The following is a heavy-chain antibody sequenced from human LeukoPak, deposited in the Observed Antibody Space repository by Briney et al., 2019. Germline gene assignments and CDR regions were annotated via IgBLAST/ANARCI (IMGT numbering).Heavy chain of an antibody. CDR1: GGSISSTNYY. CDR2: IYYSGST. D-gene: IGHD1-26*01. V-gene: IGHV4-39*01. J-gene: IGHJ4*02. CDR3: ARWAVGATFDY. Sequence: PSETLSLTCTVSGGSISSTNYYWGWIRQPPGKGLEWIGSIYYSGSTYYNPSLKGRVTTSVDTSKNQFSLKLSSVTAADTAVYYCARWAVGATFDYWGQGTLVTVSS.